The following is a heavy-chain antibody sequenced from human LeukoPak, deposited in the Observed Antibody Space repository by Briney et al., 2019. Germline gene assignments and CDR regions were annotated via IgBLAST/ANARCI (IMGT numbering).Heavy chain of an antibody. Sequence: SETLSLTCTVSGGSISSSSYYWGWIRQPPGKGLEWIGSIYYSGSTYYNPSLKSRVTISVDTSKNQFSLKLSSVTAADTAVYYCARSLPNPNTLTGYYYYYGMDVWGQGTTVTVSS. V-gene: IGHV4-39*01. D-gene: IGHD3-9*01. CDR1: GGSISSSSYY. CDR2: IYYSGST. CDR3: ARSLPNPNTLTGYYYYYGMDV. J-gene: IGHJ6*02.